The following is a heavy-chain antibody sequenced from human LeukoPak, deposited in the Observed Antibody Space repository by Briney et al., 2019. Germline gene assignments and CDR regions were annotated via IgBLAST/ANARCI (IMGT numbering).Heavy chain of an antibody. V-gene: IGHV3-7*01. CDR3: ARDEIVATTKANYYYYMDV. Sequence: GGSLRLSCAASGFTFSSYWMSWVRQAPGKGLEWVANVKQDGSEKYYVDSVKGRFTISRDNAKNSLYLQMNSLRAEDTAVYYCARDEIVATTKANYYYYMDVWGKGTTVTISS. D-gene: IGHD5-12*01. CDR2: VKQDGSEK. J-gene: IGHJ6*03. CDR1: GFTFSSYW.